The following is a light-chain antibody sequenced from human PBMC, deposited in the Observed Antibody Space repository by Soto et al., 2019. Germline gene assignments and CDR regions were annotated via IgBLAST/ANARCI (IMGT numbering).Light chain of an antibody. CDR2: KAS. J-gene: IGKJ1*01. Sequence: DIQMTQSPSTLSASVGDRVTITCRASQSISSWLAWYQQKPGKAPKLLIYKASSLESGVPSRFSGSGAGTECTLTISSRQPDDFATYYCQQFNNYPWTFGQGTRVEIK. CDR3: QQFNNYPWT. V-gene: IGKV1-5*03. CDR1: QSISSW.